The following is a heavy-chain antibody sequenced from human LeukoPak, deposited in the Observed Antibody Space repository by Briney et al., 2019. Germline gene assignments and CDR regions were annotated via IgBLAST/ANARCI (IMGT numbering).Heavy chain of an antibody. CDR1: GFTFSDYS. Sequence: GGSLRLSCAASGFTFSDYSMNWVRQAPGKGLEWISYIGIDSGNTNYADSVKGRFTISGDKAKNSLYLQMNSLRVEDTAVYYCAREGWYYFDYWGQGTPVTVSS. V-gene: IGHV3-48*01. CDR3: AREGWYYFDY. D-gene: IGHD2-15*01. CDR2: IGIDSGNT. J-gene: IGHJ4*02.